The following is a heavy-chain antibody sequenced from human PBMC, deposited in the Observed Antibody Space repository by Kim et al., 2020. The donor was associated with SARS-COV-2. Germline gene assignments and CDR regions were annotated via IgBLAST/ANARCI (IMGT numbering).Heavy chain of an antibody. D-gene: IGHD2-15*01. J-gene: IGHJ3*02. V-gene: IGHV3-11*01. Sequence: YGDSVRGRFTISRDNARNSLYLQMNSLRAEDTAVYYCARILTYPDAFDIWGQGTMVTVSS. CDR3: ARILTYPDAFDI.